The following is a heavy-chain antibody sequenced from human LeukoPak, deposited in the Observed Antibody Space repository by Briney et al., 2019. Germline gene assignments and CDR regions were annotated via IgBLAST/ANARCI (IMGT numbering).Heavy chain of an antibody. Sequence: ASVKASGKAFGYTYTRLGIRWVRQAPGHGGEGMGWISAYNDNTNYAQKLQGRVTMITDTTTSTAYMELRSLRSDDTAVYYCATEKFFRIVLDVWGQGTTVTVSS. CDR1: GYTYTRLG. CDR2: ISAYNDNT. CDR3: ATEKFFRIVLDV. V-gene: IGHV1-18*01. J-gene: IGHJ6*02. D-gene: IGHD3-16*02.